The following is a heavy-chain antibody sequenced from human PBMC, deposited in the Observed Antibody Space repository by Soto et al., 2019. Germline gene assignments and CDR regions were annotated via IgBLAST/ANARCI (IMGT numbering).Heavy chain of an antibody. V-gene: IGHV3-53*01. D-gene: IGHD1-1*01. CDR3: ASWHEQEHAYDV. Sequence: DVQLVESGGGLIQPGESLRLSCAAFGLTVSGTKYVAWVRQAPGKGLEWVSALYDVFGSFYADSVKGRFTTSSDRSKSTVYLQMNDVRPDDTAVYYCASWHEQEHAYDVWGQGTTVIVSS. J-gene: IGHJ3*01. CDR2: LYDVFGS. CDR1: GLTVSGTKY.